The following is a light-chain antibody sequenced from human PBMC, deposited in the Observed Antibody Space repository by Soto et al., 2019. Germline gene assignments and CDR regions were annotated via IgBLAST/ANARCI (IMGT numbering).Light chain of an antibody. CDR1: QSVTLTF. V-gene: IGKV3-20*01. J-gene: IGKJ2*01. Sequence: EIVLTQSPGTLSLSPGERATLSCRASQSVTLTFLAWYQQKPDQAPRLLIYGASTRAAGVPDRFSCSGSGSDFTLTLTIREPEDCAVYNCQRHGRSTSLYTFGQGTKLGVK. CDR2: GAS. CDR3: QRHGRSTSLYT.